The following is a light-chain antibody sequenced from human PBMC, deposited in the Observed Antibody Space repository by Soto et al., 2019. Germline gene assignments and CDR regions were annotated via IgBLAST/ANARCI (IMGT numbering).Light chain of an antibody. J-gene: IGKJ4*01. CDR2: VAS. CDR3: QQESHWPPLT. Sequence: EIVMTQSPATLSVSPGERATLSCRASQSVARNLAWYQHNPGQAHRPLIYVASTRATGIPARFSGSGSGTECTLTISSLQSEDFAIYACQQESHWPPLTFGGGNNVHIK. V-gene: IGKV3-15*01. CDR1: QSVARN.